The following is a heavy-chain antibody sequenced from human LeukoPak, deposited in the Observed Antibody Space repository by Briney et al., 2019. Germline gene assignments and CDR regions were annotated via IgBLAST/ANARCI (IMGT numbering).Heavy chain of an antibody. CDR1: GYSFTSYW. D-gene: IGHD2-15*01. CDR3: ARIDDASYCSGGSCYGR. V-gene: IGHV5-51*01. Sequence: GESLKISCKGSGYSFTSYWIGWVRQMPGKGLEWMGIIYPGDSDTRYSPSFQGQVTISADKSISTAYLQWSSLKASDTAMCYCARIDDASYCSGGSCYGRWGQGTLVTVSS. J-gene: IGHJ4*02. CDR2: IYPGDSDT.